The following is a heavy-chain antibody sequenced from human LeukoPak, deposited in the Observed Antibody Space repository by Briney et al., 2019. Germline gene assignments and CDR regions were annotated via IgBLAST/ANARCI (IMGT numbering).Heavy chain of an antibody. J-gene: IGHJ4*02. V-gene: IGHV1-69*13. Sequence: SVKVSCKASGGTFSSYAISWVRQAPGQGLEWMGGIIPIFGTANYAQKFQGRVTITADESTSTAYMELSSLRSEDTAVYYCARGNSYYDSSGAFDYWGQGTLVTVSS. D-gene: IGHD3-22*01. CDR3: ARGNSYYDSSGAFDY. CDR2: IIPIFGTA. CDR1: GGTFSSYA.